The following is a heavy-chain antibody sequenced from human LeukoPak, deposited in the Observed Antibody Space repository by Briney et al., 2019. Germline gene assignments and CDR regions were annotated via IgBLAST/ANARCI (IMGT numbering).Heavy chain of an antibody. CDR2: IFFSGTT. D-gene: IGHD6-19*01. Sequence: PSETLSLTCTVSSVSLTNYYWSWIRQPPGKGLEWIGYIFFSGTTNYNPSLKSRVTISVDTSKNQFSLKMTSVTAADTAVYFCARVGSGGAWFDFWGQGTLVSVSS. V-gene: IGHV4-59*01. CDR1: SVSLTNYY. J-gene: IGHJ4*02. CDR3: ARVGSGGAWFDF.